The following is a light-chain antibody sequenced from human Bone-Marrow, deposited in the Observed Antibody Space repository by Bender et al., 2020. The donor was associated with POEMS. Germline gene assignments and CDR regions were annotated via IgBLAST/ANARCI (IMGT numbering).Light chain of an antibody. CDR3: CSYAGSGAGV. V-gene: IGLV2-14*03. Sequence: QSALTQPASVSGSPGQSITISCTGTSIDVGVYNYVSWYQHHPGKAPKLIIYDVTNRPSGVSDRFSGSKSGNTASLTISGLQAEDEADYYCCSYAGSGAGVFGTGTKVTVL. CDR1: SIDVGVYNY. J-gene: IGLJ1*01. CDR2: DVT.